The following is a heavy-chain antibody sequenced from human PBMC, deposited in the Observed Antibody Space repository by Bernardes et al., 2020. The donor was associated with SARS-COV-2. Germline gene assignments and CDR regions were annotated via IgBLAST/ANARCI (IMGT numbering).Heavy chain of an antibody. CDR1: GYTFTGYY. J-gene: IGHJ6*02. CDR3: ALPPTNYVRYAMDV. V-gene: IGHV1-2*02. Sequence: ASVKVSCKASGYTFTGYYIHWVRLAPGQGLEWMGWINPNSGGTNYAQKFQGRVTMTRDTSISTAYLELSSLRSDDTAVYYCALPPTNYVRYAMDVWGQGTTVTVSS. D-gene: IGHD3-10*02. CDR2: INPNSGGT.